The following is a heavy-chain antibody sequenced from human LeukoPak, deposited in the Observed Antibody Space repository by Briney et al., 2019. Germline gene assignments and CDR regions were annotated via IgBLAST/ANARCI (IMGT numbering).Heavy chain of an antibody. Sequence: SETLSLTCAVYGGSFSGYYWSWIRQPPGKGLDWIGEINHSGSTNYNPSLKSRATISVDTSKNHFALKLSSVTAADTAVYYCARGLAAFDYWGQGTLVTVSS. J-gene: IGHJ4*02. D-gene: IGHD6-19*01. V-gene: IGHV4-34*01. CDR3: ARGLAAFDY. CDR2: INHSGST. CDR1: GGSFSGYY.